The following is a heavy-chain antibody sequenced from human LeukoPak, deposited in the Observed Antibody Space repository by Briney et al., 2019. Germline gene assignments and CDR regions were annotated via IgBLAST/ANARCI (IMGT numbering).Heavy chain of an antibody. J-gene: IGHJ4*02. CDR2: ISVGGGDT. CDR3: AKLNLGEMAYFDS. CDR1: GFTSRFLG. V-gene: IGHV3-23*01. Sequence: PGGSLRLSCTYSGFTSRFLGMSWLRQAPGKGLEWVSSISVGGGDTFASDAVKGRFTITRGNSKNTLYLQMMGLRVEDTAVYFCAKLNLGEMAYFDSWGQGTLVTVSS. D-gene: IGHD3-16*01.